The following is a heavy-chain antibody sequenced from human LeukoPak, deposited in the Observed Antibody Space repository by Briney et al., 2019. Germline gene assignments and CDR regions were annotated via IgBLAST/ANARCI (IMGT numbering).Heavy chain of an antibody. CDR1: GYTFTSYD. V-gene: IGHV1-8*01. CDR2: MNPNSGNT. J-gene: IGHJ6*02. D-gene: IGHD2-2*01. Sequence: GASVKVSCKASGYTFTSYDINWVRQATGQGLEWMGWMNPNSGNTGYAQKFQGRVTMTRNTSISTAYMELSSLRSEDTAVYYCARGRRCSCTSCYLEEDYYYGMDVWGQGTTVTVSS. CDR3: ARGRRCSCTSCYLEEDYYYGMDV.